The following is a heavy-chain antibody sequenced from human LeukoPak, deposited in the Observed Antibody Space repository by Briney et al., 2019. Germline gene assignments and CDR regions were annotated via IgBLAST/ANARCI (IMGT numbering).Heavy chain of an antibody. J-gene: IGHJ3*02. V-gene: IGHV5-51*01. CDR3: AGLKYDILTGSDAFDI. D-gene: IGHD3-9*01. CDR2: LYPGDSDT. CDR1: GYSFTSYW. Sequence: AGESLKISCKGSGYSFTSYWIGWVRQMPGKGLEWMGILYPGDSDTRYSPSFQGQVTISADKSISTAYLQWSSLKASDTAMYYCAGLKYDILTGSDAFDIWGQGTMVTVSS.